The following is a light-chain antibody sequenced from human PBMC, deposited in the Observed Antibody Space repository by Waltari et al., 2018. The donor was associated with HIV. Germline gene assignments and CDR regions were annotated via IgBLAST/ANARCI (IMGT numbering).Light chain of an antibody. CDR2: GTT. J-gene: IGLJ3*02. CDR3: QSYDSSLNIWV. V-gene: IGLV1-40*01. CDR1: SSNIGAGYS. Sequence: QSVLTQPPSVSGAPGQRVTVSCTGGSSNIGAGYSVHWYQQLPGAVPKLVIFGTTNRPSGVPARFSGSQSAASAFLAITGLQAADEADYFCQSYDSSLNIWVFGGGTKVTVL.